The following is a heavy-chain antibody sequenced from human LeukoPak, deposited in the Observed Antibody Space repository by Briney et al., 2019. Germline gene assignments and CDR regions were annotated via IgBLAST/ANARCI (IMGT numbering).Heavy chain of an antibody. Sequence: SETLSLTCTVSGGSISSYYWSWIRQPPGKGLEWIGYIYYSGSTNYNPSLKRRVTISVDRSKNPFSLKLSSVTAADTAVYYCARGRTRTRFDYWGQGTLVTVSS. J-gene: IGHJ4*02. D-gene: IGHD1-7*01. V-gene: IGHV4-59*08. CDR3: ARGRTRTRFDY. CDR1: GGSISSYY. CDR2: IYYSGST.